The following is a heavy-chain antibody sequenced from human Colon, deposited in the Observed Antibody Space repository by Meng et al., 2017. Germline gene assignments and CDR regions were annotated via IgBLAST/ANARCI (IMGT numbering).Heavy chain of an antibody. V-gene: IGHV4-61*01. D-gene: IGHD6-19*01. J-gene: IGHJ4*02. CDR2: MFHSGTT. CDR1: GGSVHSGSHY. Sequence: QVQLQESGPGLVRPSETLSLKCNVSGGSVHSGSHYWSWIRQPPGKGLEWIGYMFHSGTTKYNPSLKSRVSMSVDTTKNQFYLKLTSVTVADTAVFYCARLIAGWPFYFDYWGQGILVTVSS. CDR3: ARLIAGWPFYFDY.